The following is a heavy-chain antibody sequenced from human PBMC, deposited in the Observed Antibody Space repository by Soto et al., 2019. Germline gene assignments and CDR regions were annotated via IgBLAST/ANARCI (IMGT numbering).Heavy chain of an antibody. J-gene: IGHJ5*02. CDR3: ARAAGQFGELCCLDP. V-gene: IGHV1-46*01. D-gene: IGHD1-7*01. CDR2: INPISFST. CDR1: GYTFTSYN. Sequence: QVQLVQSGAEAKKPRASVKVSCKSSGYTFTSYNMHWVRQAPGQGLEWVGMINPISFSTTYAQKFSRRVSMTRDTSTSTINMKVTSLKSDDTARYYCARAAGQFGELCCLDPWGQGTMVPVSP.